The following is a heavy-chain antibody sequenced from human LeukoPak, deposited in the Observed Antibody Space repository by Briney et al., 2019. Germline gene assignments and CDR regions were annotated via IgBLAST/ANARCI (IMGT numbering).Heavy chain of an antibody. J-gene: IGHJ5*02. CDR3: ARVGYNWNDTQNWFDP. CDR1: GGTFSSYA. Sequence: GASVKVSCKASGGTFSSYAISWVRQAPGQGLEWMGGIIPIFGTANYAQKFQGRVTITTDESTSTAYMELSSLRSEDTAAYYCARVGYNWNDTQNWFDPWGQGTLVTVSS. D-gene: IGHD1-1*01. CDR2: IIPIFGTA. V-gene: IGHV1-69*05.